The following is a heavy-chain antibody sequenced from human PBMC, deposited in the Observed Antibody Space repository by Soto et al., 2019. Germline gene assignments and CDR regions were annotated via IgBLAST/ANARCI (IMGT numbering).Heavy chain of an antibody. CDR1: GGTFSSYA. Sequence: QVQLVQSGAEAKKPGSSVKVSCKTSGGTFSSYAISWVRQAPGQGLEWMGGIVPLVRTTNYAQKFQGRVTITAETYTYKGYMELSGLRSGDTAVYYCARGGYSSTWSNLLDRSGLDVWGQGTTVTVSS. D-gene: IGHD6-13*01. J-gene: IGHJ6*02. CDR3: ARGGYSSTWSNLLDRSGLDV. V-gene: IGHV1-69*06. CDR2: IVPLVRTT.